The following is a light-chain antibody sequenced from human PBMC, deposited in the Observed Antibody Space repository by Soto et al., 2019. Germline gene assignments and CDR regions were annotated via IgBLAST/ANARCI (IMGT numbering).Light chain of an antibody. Sequence: QSALTQPPSASGSPGQSVTISCTGTSSDVGGYNYVSWYQQHPGKAPKLMIYEVSERPSGVPDRFSGSKSSNTASLTVSGLQAEDEADYYCSSYAGSNIWVFGGGTKLTVL. CDR3: SSYAGSNIWV. CDR1: SSDVGGYNY. J-gene: IGLJ3*02. CDR2: EVS. V-gene: IGLV2-8*01.